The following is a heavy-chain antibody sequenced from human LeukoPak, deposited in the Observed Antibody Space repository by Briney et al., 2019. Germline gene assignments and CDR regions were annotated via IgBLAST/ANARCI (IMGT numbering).Heavy chain of an antibody. CDR2: INHSGST. Sequence: LSCAASGFTFSDYYMSWVRQAPGKGLEWIGEINHSGSTNYNPSLKSRVTISVDTSKNQFSLKLSSVTAADTAVYYCARGRSSWKLAGRVRNWFDPWGQGTLVTVSS. CDR1: GFTFSDYY. J-gene: IGHJ5*02. CDR3: ARGRSSWKLAGRVRNWFDP. V-gene: IGHV4-34*01. D-gene: IGHD6-13*01.